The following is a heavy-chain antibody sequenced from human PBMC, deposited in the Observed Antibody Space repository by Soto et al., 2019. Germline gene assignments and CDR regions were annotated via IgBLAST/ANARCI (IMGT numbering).Heavy chain of an antibody. CDR3: ASSLSSCWYVWYFDL. Sequence: EVQLVESGGALVQPGGSMRLSCAASGFTFSNFWMHWVRQAPGKGLVWVSRISSDGSTTSYADSVRGRFTISRDNAKNTLYLQMNSLRADDTAVYYCASSLSSCWYVWYFDLWGRGTLVTVSS. CDR1: GFTFSNFW. J-gene: IGHJ2*01. CDR2: ISSDGSTT. V-gene: IGHV3-74*01. D-gene: IGHD6-19*01.